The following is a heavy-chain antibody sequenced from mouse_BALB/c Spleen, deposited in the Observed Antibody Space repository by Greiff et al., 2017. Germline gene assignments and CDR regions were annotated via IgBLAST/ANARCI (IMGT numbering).Heavy chain of an antibody. CDR2: IDPANGNT. CDR3: AYYYGSSPFAY. Sequence: EVQLQQSGAELVKPGASVKLSCTASGFNIKDTYMHWVKQRPEQGLEWIGRIDPANGNTKYDPKFQGKATITADTSSNTAYLQLSSLTSEDTAVYYCAYYYGSSPFAYWGQVTLVTVSA. D-gene: IGHD1-1*01. J-gene: IGHJ3*01. CDR1: GFNIKDTY. V-gene: IGHV14-3*02.